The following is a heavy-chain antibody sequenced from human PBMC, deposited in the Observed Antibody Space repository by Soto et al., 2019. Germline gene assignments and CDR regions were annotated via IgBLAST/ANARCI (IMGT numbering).Heavy chain of an antibody. V-gene: IGHV3-23*01. CDR2: INGFGDTT. CDR1: GFTFCSYA. Sequence: EVQLLESGGGLVQPGGSLRLSCAASGFTFCSYAMSWVRQAPRKGLEWVSTINGFGDTTHYADSVKGRFTISRDNSKNTLYLQMNSLRAEDTAVYYCAVLSYCSYGVCTRPFDYWGQGSLVTVSS. D-gene: IGHD2-8*01. J-gene: IGHJ4*02. CDR3: AVLSYCSYGVCTRPFDY.